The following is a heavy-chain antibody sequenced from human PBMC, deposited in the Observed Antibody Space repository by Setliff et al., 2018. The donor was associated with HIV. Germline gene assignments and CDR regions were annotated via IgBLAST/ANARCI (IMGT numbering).Heavy chain of an antibody. CDR2: IYYSGST. J-gene: IGHJ3*02. CDR1: GGSISSSSYY. D-gene: IGHD3-22*01. V-gene: IGHV4-39*02. Sequence: SETLSLTCTVSGGSISSSSYYWGWIRQPPGKGLEWIGSIYYSGSTYYNPSLKSRVTISVDTSKNQFSLKLSSVTAADTAVYYCAREDYYDSSGDAFDIWGQGTKVTVSS. CDR3: AREDYYDSSGDAFDI.